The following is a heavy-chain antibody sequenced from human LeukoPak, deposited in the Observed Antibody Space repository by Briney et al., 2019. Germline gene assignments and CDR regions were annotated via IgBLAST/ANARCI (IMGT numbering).Heavy chain of an antibody. CDR2: INPSGGST. J-gene: IGHJ4*02. D-gene: IGHD3-10*01. Sequence: ASVKVSCKASGYTLTSYYMHWVRQAPGQGLEWMGIINPSGGSTSYAQKFQGRVTMTRDTSTSTVYMELSSLRSEDTAVYYCARTYGSGRPVDYWGQGTLVTVSS. CDR1: GYTLTSYY. CDR3: ARTYGSGRPVDY. V-gene: IGHV1-46*01.